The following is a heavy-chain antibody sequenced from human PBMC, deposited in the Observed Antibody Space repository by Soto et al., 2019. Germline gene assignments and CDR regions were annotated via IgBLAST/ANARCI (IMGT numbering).Heavy chain of an antibody. J-gene: IGHJ5*02. CDR1: GGSFSGYY. CDR3: ARTWTTVNWFDP. V-gene: IGHV4-34*01. D-gene: IGHD4-4*01. Sequence: SETLSLTCAVYGGSFSGYYWGWIRQPPGKGLEWIGEINHSGSTNYNPSLKSRVTISVDTSKNQFSLKLSSVTAADTAVYYCARTWTTVNWFDPWGQGTLVTVSS. CDR2: INHSGST.